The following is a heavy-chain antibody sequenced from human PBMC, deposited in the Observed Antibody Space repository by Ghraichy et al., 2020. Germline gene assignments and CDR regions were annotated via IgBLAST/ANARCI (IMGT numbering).Heavy chain of an antibody. J-gene: IGHJ4*02. CDR3: ARLREQWLVQTETYYFDY. Sequence: SETLSLTCTVSGGSISSSSYYWGWIRQPPGKGLEWIGSIYYSGSTYYNPSLKSRVTISVDTSKNQFSLKLSSVTAVDTAVYYCARLREQWLVQTETYYFDYWGQGTLVTVSS. CDR2: IYYSGST. V-gene: IGHV4-39*01. D-gene: IGHD6-19*01. CDR1: GGSISSSSYY.